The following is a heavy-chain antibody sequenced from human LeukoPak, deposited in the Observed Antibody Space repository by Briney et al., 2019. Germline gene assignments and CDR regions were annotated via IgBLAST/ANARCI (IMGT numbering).Heavy chain of an antibody. V-gene: IGHV5-51*01. CDR2: IYPGDSDT. CDR1: GYSFTSYW. J-gene: IGHJ3*02. CDR3: ASPTYYYDSSGYEGAFDI. D-gene: IGHD3-22*01. Sequence: GESLKISCKGSGYSFTSYWIGWVRQMPGKGLEWMGIIYPGDSDTRYSPSFQGQVTISADKSIGTAYLQWSSLKASDTAMYYCASPTYYYDSSGYEGAFDIWGQGTMVTVSS.